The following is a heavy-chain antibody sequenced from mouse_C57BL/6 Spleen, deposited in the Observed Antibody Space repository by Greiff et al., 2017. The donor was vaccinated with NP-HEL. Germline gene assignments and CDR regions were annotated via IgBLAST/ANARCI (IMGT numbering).Heavy chain of an antibody. Sequence: EVTVIESGGGLVQPGGSLKLSCAASGFTFSDSYLYWVRPTPEKRLEWVAYISNGGGSTYSPSTVTGRFTISRDNAKNTLYLQMSRLKSEDTAMYYCARQAPRGTLYYYAMDYWGQGTSVTVSS. J-gene: IGHJ4*01. CDR3: ARQAPRGTLYYYAMDY. CDR2: ISNGGGST. V-gene: IGHV5-12*01. CDR1: GFTFSDSY. D-gene: IGHD3-3*01.